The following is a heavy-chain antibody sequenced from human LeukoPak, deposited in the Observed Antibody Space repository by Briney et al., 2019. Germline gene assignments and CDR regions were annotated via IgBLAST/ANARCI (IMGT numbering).Heavy chain of an antibody. CDR3: ARLVGGTTGATDY. Sequence: GRSLRLSCTASGFNFSYYAMHWVRQAPGKGLAWVALIWFDGSNDYYEDSVKGRFTISRDNSKDTVFLQMNSLTVDDTAVYYCARLVGGTTGATDYWGQGSLVSVS. D-gene: IGHD1-26*01. J-gene: IGHJ4*02. CDR1: GFNFSYYA. CDR2: IWFDGSND. V-gene: IGHV3-33*01.